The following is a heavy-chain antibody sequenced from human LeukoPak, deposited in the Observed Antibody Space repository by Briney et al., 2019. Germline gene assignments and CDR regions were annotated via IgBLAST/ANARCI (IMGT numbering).Heavy chain of an antibody. CDR2: IHYTGST. J-gene: IGHJ4*02. D-gene: IGHD3-3*01. Sequence: PSETLSLTCTVSGGSISSYYWSWIRQSPGKGLECIGYIHYTGSTNYNPSLKSRVTISVETSKNQFSLKLKSVTAADTAVYYCAGVDFWSGYYFDYWGQGTPVTVSS. CDR1: GGSISSYY. V-gene: IGHV4-59*01. CDR3: AGVDFWSGYYFDY.